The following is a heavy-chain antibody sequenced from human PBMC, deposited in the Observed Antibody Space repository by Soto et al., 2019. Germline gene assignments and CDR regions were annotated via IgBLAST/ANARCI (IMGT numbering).Heavy chain of an antibody. CDR2: ISGGGGST. CDR1: GFTFSSYA. D-gene: IGHD6-19*01. J-gene: IGHJ4*02. CDR3: AKKKGSGWIDY. Sequence: GGSLRLSCAASGFTFSSYAMSWVRQAPGKGLEWVSAISGGGGSTYYADSVKGRFTISRDNSKNTLYLQMNSLRAEDTTVYYCAKKKGSGWIDYWGQGTLVTVSS. V-gene: IGHV3-23*01.